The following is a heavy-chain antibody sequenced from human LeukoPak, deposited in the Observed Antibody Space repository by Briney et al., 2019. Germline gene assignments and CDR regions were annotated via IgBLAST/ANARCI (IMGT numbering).Heavy chain of an antibody. Sequence: PSETLSLTCAVYGGSFSVYYWSWIRQPPGRGLGWMGEINHGGSTNYNPPLKSRATISVDTSKNQFSLKLSSVTAADTAVYYCPRAIVVVPAAIKGPNYSFYYWGQGTLVTVSS. D-gene: IGHD2-2*01. V-gene: IGHV4-34*01. CDR3: PRAIVVVPAAIKGPNYSFYY. CDR2: INHGGST. CDR1: GGSFSVYY. J-gene: IGHJ4*02.